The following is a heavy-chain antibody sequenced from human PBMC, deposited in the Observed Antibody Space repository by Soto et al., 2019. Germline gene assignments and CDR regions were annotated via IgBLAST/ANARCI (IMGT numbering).Heavy chain of an antibody. CDR3: ARVGRHYYDTSGPDY. CDR2: INRGNGDT. CDR1: GYTFSSHA. Sequence: SVKVSCKASGYTFSSHATHWVRQAPGQRLEWMGWINRGNGDTKYSQKFQDRVTITRDTSASTAYMELSSLRSEDTAVYYCARVGRHYYDTSGPDYWGQGTXVTVSS. J-gene: IGHJ4*02. D-gene: IGHD3-22*01. V-gene: IGHV1-3*01.